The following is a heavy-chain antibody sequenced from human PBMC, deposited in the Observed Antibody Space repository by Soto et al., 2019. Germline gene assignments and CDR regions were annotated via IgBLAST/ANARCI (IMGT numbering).Heavy chain of an antibody. J-gene: IGHJ3*02. D-gene: IGHD2-21*02. Sequence: GGSLRLSCTASGFTFGDYAMSWVRQAPGKGLEWVGFIRSKAYGGTTEYAASVKGRFTISRDDSKSIAYLQMNSLKTEDTAVYYCTRELNLCGGDYYDAFDIWGQGTMVTVSS. CDR3: TRELNLCGGDYYDAFDI. V-gene: IGHV3-49*04. CDR1: GFTFGDYA. CDR2: IRSKAYGGTT.